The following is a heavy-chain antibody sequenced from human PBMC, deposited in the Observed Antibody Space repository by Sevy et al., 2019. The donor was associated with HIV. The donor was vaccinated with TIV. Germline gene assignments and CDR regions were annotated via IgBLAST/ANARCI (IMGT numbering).Heavy chain of an antibody. Sequence: GGSLRLSCAASAFTFSSYGMHWVRQAPGKGLEWVAVISYDGSNKYYADSVKGRFTISRDNSKNTLYLQMNSLRAEDTAVYYCAKDMVGGGFDYWGQGTLVTVSS. CDR3: AKDMVGGGFDY. V-gene: IGHV3-30*18. D-gene: IGHD1-26*01. CDR1: AFTFSSYG. CDR2: ISYDGSNK. J-gene: IGHJ4*02.